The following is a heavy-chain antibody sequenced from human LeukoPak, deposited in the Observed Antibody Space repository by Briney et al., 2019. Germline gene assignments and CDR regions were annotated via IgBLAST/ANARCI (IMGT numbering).Heavy chain of an antibody. CDR3: AKDNRVLQAADRDYGMDV. Sequence: GGSLRLSCAASGFTFSSYGMHWVRQAPGKGLEWVAVISYDGSNKYYADSVKGRFTISRDKSKNTLYLQMNSLRTEDTAVYYCAKDNRVLQAADRDYGMDVWGQGTTVTVSS. V-gene: IGHV3-30*18. D-gene: IGHD1-14*01. CDR2: ISYDGSNK. CDR1: GFTFSSYG. J-gene: IGHJ6*02.